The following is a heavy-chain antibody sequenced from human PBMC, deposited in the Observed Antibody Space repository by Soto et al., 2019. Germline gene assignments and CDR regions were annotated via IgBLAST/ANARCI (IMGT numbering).Heavy chain of an antibody. CDR2: IYYSGST. D-gene: IGHD1-1*01. CDR3: VRDGTKTLRDWFDP. V-gene: IGHV4-59*12. Sequence: SETLSLTCIVSGGSISSYYWSWIRQPPGKGLEWIGYIYYSGSTNYNPSLKSRVMMSVDTSKKQFSLRLRSVTAADPAVYYCVRDGTKTLRDWFDPWGQGMSVTVSS. J-gene: IGHJ5*02. CDR1: GGSISSYY.